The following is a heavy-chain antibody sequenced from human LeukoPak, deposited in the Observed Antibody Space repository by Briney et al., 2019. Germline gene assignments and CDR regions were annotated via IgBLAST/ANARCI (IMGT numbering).Heavy chain of an antibody. CDR2: ITTNNGNT. V-gene: IGHV1-18*01. D-gene: IGHD2-2*02. CDR1: GYTFTSYG. J-gene: IGHJ6*03. Sequence: GASVKVSCKASGYTFTSYGISWVRQAPGQGLEWMGWITTNNGNTYYEQKLQGRVTMTTDTSTTTAYMELRSLRSDDTAVYYCARADYCSSTSCYSSYMDVWGKGTTVTVSS. CDR3: ARADYCSSTSCYSSYMDV.